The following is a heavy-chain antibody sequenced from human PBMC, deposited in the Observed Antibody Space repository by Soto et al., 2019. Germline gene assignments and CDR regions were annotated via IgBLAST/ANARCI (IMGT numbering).Heavy chain of an antibody. CDR3: AKDYYGSGSQFFDY. J-gene: IGHJ4*02. CDR2: ISGIGVST. V-gene: IGHV3-23*01. CDR1: GFTFSSYI. Sequence: SLSLSCAASGFTFSSYIMNWVRQASGQGLAWVSGISGIGVSTFYAGSMEGRFTISRDNSKNTVYLQMNSLRVEDRAIYYCAKDYYGSGSQFFDYWGQGTLVTVSS. D-gene: IGHD3-10*01.